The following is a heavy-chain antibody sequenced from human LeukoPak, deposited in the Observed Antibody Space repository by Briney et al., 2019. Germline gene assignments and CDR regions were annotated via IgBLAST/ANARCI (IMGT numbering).Heavy chain of an antibody. V-gene: IGHV2-70*11. J-gene: IGHJ6*02. Sequence: ESGPALVKPTQTVTLTCTFSGFSLSTSGMCVSWIRQPPGKALEWLARIDWDDDKYYSTSLKTRLTISKDTSKNQVVLTMTTMDPADTATYYCARVMVSRYYYYGMDVWGQGTTVTVSS. CDR1: GFSLSTSGMC. CDR3: ARVMVSRYYYYGMDV. CDR2: IDWDDDK. D-gene: IGHD3-10*01.